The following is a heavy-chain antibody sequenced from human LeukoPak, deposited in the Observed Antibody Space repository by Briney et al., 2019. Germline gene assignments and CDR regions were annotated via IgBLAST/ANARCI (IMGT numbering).Heavy chain of an antibody. CDR1: GASMSSNY. CDR2: IYYGGNT. D-gene: IGHD3-3*01. V-gene: IGHV4-59*01. Sequence: SETLSLTCNVSGASMSSNYWSWIRQPPGKGLEWIGYIYYGGNTNYNPSLQSRVTISVDTSKNQFSLQLKSVTAADTALYYCARDFQGITTFGVAPPGGFDPWGQGTLVIVSS. CDR3: ARDFQGITTFGVAPPGGFDP. J-gene: IGHJ5*02.